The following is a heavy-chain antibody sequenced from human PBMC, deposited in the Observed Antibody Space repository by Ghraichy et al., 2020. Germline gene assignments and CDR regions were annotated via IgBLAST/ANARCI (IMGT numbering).Heavy chain of an antibody. CDR2: ISGSGGST. V-gene: IGHV3-23*01. J-gene: IGHJ4*02. D-gene: IGHD3-3*01. CDR1: GFTFSSYA. Sequence: GGSLRLSCAASGFTFSSYAMSWVRQAAGKGLEWVSAISGSGGSTYYADSVKGRFTISRDNSKNTLYLQMNSLRAEDTAVYYCAKDPKYYDFWSGYYFDYWGQGTLVTVSS. CDR3: AKDPKYYDFWSGYYFDY.